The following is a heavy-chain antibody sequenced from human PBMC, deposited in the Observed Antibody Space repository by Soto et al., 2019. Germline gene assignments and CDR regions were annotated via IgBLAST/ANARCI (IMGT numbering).Heavy chain of an antibody. J-gene: IGHJ5*02. CDR3: ARDTFTNIAAGFDP. D-gene: IGHD6-13*01. CDR2: IGSGGAYM. Sequence: GGCPKLSCAASGFSFGIFSINLVRQTPGKGLEWVSSIGSGGAYMYYADSVKGRFTISRDNAKNSLYLQMNSLRAEDTAVYYCARDTFTNIAAGFDPWGQGTLVTVSS. CDR1: GFSFGIFS. V-gene: IGHV3-21*01.